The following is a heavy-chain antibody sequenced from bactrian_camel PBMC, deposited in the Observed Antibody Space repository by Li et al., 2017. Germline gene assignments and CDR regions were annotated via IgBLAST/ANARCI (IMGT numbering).Heavy chain of an antibody. D-gene: IGHD4*01. J-gene: IGHJ4*01. Sequence: VQLVESGGGLVQPGGSLRLSCEASGFTFSVYDMSWVRHAPGKGLEWVSAIDTDGRNTYYADSVKGRFTISRDNIKNTVYLQMNSLKDEDSAVHYCTIPGLHSDQTVWGQGTQVTVS. CDR3: TIPGLHSDQTV. CDR1: GFTFSVYD. V-gene: IGHV3S40*01. CDR2: IDTDGRNT.